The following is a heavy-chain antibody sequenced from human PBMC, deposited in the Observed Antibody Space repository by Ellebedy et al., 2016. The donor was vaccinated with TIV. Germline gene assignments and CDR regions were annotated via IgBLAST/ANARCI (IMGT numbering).Heavy chain of an antibody. Sequence: GESLKISCAASGFTVSSNYMSWVRQAPGKGLEWVSVIYSGGSTYYADSVKGRFTISRDNSKNTLYLQMNSLRAEDTAVYYCARDSGNLSPYYYGMDVWGQGTTVTVSS. V-gene: IGHV3-53*01. CDR3: ARDSGNLSPYYYGMDV. CDR2: IYSGGST. J-gene: IGHJ6*02. CDR1: GFTVSSNY. D-gene: IGHD3-10*01.